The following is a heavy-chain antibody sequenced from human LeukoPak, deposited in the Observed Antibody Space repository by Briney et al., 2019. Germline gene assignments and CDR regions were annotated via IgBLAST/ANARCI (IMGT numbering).Heavy chain of an antibody. CDR3: ARTYNYDSSGYEDYFDH. CDR1: GFTFSNYA. CDR2: ISYDGSKK. J-gene: IGHJ4*02. V-gene: IGHV3-30*04. D-gene: IGHD3-22*01. Sequence: GRSLRLSCAASGFTFSNYAMHWVRQAPGKGLQWVAVISYDGSKKYYADSVKGRFTISRDNSKNTLYLQMNSLRAEDTAVYYCARTYNYDSSGYEDYFDHWGQGTLVTVSS.